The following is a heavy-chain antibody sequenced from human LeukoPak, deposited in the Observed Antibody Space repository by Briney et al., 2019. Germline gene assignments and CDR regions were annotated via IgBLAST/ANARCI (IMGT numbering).Heavy chain of an antibody. CDR2: IKSKIDGRTT. CDR3: TTDRNFRGGSGYYF. D-gene: IGHD3-22*01. J-gene: IGHJ4*02. Sequence: GGSLRLSCAASGFTFNNAWMSWVRQAPGKGLEWVGRIKSKIDGRTTNYAAHVKGRFTISRDDSKNTLYLQMNSLKTEDTAVYYCTTDRNFRGGSGYYFWGQGTLVTVSS. V-gene: IGHV3-15*01. CDR1: GFTFNNAW.